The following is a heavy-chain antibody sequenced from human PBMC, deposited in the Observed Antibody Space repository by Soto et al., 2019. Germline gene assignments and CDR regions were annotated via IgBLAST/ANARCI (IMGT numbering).Heavy chain of an antibody. V-gene: IGHV4-59*12. CDR2: IYYNGST. D-gene: IGHD2-21*02. CDR3: ALYSVVTPSRGAFDI. J-gene: IGHJ3*02. CDR1: GGSISSYG. Sequence: PSETLSLTSTVSGGSISSYGWSWIRQPPGKGMEWIGYIYYNGSTNYNPSLKSRLIISIDTSKNQFSLKLSSVTAADTAVYYCALYSVVTPSRGAFDIWGQGTMVTVSS.